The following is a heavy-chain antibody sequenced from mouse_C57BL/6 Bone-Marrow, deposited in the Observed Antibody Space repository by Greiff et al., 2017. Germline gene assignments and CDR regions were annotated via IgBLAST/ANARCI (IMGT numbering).Heavy chain of an antibody. J-gene: IGHJ3*01. Sequence: EVTLVESGGGLVKPGGSLKLSCAASGFTFSSYTMSWVRQTPEKRLEWVATISGGGGNTYYPDSVKGRFTISRDNAKNTLYLQMSSLRSEDTALYYCARHGLYDGYYWFAYWGQGTLVTVSA. CDR3: ARHGLYDGYYWFAY. D-gene: IGHD2-3*01. V-gene: IGHV5-9*01. CDR2: ISGGGGNT. CDR1: GFTFSSYT.